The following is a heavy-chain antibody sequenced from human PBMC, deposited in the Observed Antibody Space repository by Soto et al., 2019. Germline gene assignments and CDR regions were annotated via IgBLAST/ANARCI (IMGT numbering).Heavy chain of an antibody. J-gene: IGHJ4*02. CDR2: IYYSGST. D-gene: IGHD3-16*02. Sequence: PSETLSLTCTVSGGSISSGDYYWSWIRQPPGKGLEWIGYIYYSGSTYYNPSLKSRVTISVDTSKNQFSLKLSSVTAADTAAYYCASSELRLGELSPLYFDSWGQGTLVTVSS. CDR3: ASSELRLGELSPLYFDS. V-gene: IGHV4-30-4*01. CDR1: GGSISSGDYY.